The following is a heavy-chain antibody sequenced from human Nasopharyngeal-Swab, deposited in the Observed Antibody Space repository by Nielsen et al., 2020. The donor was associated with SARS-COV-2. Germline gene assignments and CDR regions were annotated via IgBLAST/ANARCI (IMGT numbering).Heavy chain of an antibody. Sequence: ASVKVSCKAPGCTFTGYYMHWVRQAPGQGLEWMGWINPNSGGTNYAQKFQGWVTMTRDTSISTAYMELSRLRSDDTAVYYCARERRIVATILSDYYYGMDVWGQGTTVTVSS. V-gene: IGHV1-2*04. CDR3: ARERRIVATILSDYYYGMDV. D-gene: IGHD5-12*01. CDR1: GCTFTGYY. J-gene: IGHJ6*02. CDR2: INPNSGGT.